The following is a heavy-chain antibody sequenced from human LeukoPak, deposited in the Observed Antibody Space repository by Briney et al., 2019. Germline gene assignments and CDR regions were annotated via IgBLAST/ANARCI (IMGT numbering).Heavy chain of an antibody. D-gene: IGHD5-24*01. V-gene: IGHV3-48*01. J-gene: IGHJ4*02. CDR1: GFTFSSYS. CDR3: AKGRGKDGQNLFDY. CDR2: ISSSGSTI. Sequence: GGSLRLSCAASGFTFSSYSMNWVRQAPGKGLEWVSYISSSGSTIYYADSVKGRFTISRDNSKNTLFLQIDNLRVDDTAVYYCAKGRGKDGQNLFDYWGQGTLITVSS.